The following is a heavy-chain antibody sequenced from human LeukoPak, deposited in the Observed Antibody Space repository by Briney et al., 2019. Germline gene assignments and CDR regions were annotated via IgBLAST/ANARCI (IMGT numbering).Heavy chain of an antibody. D-gene: IGHD2-21*02. Sequence: PGGSLRLSCAASGFTFSSYAMHWVRQAPGKGLEWVAVISYDGSNKYYADSVKGRFTISRDNSKNTLYLQMNSLRAEDTAVYYCARALNPVVTAIQVDYWGQGTLVTVSS. CDR3: ARALNPVVTAIQVDY. V-gene: IGHV3-30-3*01. CDR1: GFTFSSYA. CDR2: ISYDGSNK. J-gene: IGHJ4*02.